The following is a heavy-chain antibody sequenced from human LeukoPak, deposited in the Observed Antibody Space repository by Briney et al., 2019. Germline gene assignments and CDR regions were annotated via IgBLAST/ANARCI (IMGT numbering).Heavy chain of an antibody. CDR3: AKDQWELPDYLDY. CDR2: ISYDGSNK. Sequence: GGSLRLSCAASGFTFSSYGMHWVRQAPGKGLEWVAVISYDGSNKYYADSVKGRFTISRDNSKNTLYLQMNSLRAEDTAVYYCAKDQWELPDYLDYWGQGTLVTVSS. D-gene: IGHD1-26*01. J-gene: IGHJ4*02. CDR1: GFTFSSYG. V-gene: IGHV3-30*18.